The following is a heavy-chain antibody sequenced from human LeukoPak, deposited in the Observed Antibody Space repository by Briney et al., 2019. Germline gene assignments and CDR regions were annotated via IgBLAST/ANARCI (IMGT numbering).Heavy chain of an antibody. J-gene: IGHJ3*02. Sequence: GGSLRLSCAASGFTFSTYNMNLVLQAPGKGLEWVSYISDSSSSIYYADSVKGRFTISRDNAKNSLYLQMNSLRDEDTAVYYCAIDAGELLLDAFDIWGQGTLVTVSS. V-gene: IGHV3-48*02. CDR3: AIDAGELLLDAFDI. CDR1: GFTFSTYN. D-gene: IGHD3-16*01. CDR2: ISDSSSSI.